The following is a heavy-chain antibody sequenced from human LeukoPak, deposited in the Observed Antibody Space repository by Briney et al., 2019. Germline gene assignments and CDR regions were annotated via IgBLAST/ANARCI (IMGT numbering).Heavy chain of an antibody. CDR2: IYYSGST. J-gene: IGHJ6*04. CDR1: GGSISSGGYY. Sequence: PSETLSHTCTVSGGSISSGGYYWSWIRQPPGKGLEWIGYIYYSGSTNYNPSLKSRVTISVDTSKNQFSLKLSSVTAADTAVDYCARRVLPTGYSSSWYPPTGGYYGRDVWGKGTTVTVS. CDR3: ARRVLPTGYSSSWYPPTGGYYGRDV. V-gene: IGHV4-61*08. D-gene: IGHD6-13*01.